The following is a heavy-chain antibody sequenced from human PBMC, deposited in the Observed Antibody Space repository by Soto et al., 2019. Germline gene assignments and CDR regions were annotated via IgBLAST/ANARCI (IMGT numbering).Heavy chain of an antibody. D-gene: IGHD6-19*01. J-gene: IGHJ3*02. CDR3: AWSIAVAEGAFDI. CDR2: INPSGGST. Sequence: QVQLVQSGAEVKKPGASVKVSCKASGYTFTSYYMHWVRQAPGQGLEWMGIINPSGGSTSYAQKFQGRVTMTRDTSTSTVYMELSCLRSEDTAVYYCAWSIAVAEGAFDIWGQGTMVTVSS. CDR1: GYTFTSYY. V-gene: IGHV1-46*01.